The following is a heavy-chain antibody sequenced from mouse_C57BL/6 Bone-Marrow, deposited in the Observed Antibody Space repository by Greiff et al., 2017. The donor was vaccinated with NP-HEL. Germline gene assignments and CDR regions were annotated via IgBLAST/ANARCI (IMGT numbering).Heavy chain of an antibody. Sequence: EVQGVESEGGLVQPGSSMKLSCTTSGFTFSDYYMAWVRQVPEKGLDWVANINYDGSSTYYLDSLKSRFLISRDNAKNILYLQMSSLKSEDTATYYCAREGGLRRRTYAMDYWGQGTSVTVSS. J-gene: IGHJ4*01. CDR2: INYDGSST. CDR1: GFTFSDYY. CDR3: AREGGLRRRTYAMDY. D-gene: IGHD2-4*01. V-gene: IGHV5-16*01.